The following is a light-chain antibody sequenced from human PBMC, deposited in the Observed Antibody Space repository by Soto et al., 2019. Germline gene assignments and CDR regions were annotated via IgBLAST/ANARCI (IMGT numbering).Light chain of an antibody. CDR1: SSNIGAGYD. CDR3: QSYDSSLSGWVV. J-gene: IGLJ2*01. Sequence: QSVLTQPPSVSGAPGQSVTISCTGSSSNIGAGYDVHWYQQLPGTAPKLLIYGNSNRPSGVPDRFSGSKSGTSASLAITGLQAEDEADYYCQSYDSSLSGWVVFGGGTQLTVL. V-gene: IGLV1-40*01. CDR2: GNS.